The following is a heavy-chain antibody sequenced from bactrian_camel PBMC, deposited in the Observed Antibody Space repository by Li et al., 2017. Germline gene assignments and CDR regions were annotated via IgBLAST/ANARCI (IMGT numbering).Heavy chain of an antibody. Sequence: VQLVESGGGSVQAGGSLTLSCEIAGSTDSELCMGWFRQAPGKELEGVATLDTSSRSTYADSVKGRFTTSKDRRKDIAYLRMTSLKPEDTAMYYCAAGRTSWWLLLNPAGYRHLGQGTQVTVS. V-gene: IGHV3S40*01. CDR1: GSTDSELC. J-gene: IGHJ4*01. D-gene: IGHD7*01. CDR2: LDTSSRST.